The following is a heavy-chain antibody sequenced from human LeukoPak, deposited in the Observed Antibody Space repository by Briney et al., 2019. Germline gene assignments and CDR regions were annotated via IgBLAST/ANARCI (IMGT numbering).Heavy chain of an antibody. D-gene: IGHD1-26*01. V-gene: IGHV1-2*06. CDR2: INPNNGGT. J-gene: IGHJ4*02. CDR3: ARDRGGSYSDY. CDR1: GYTFTGYY. Sequence: GASVKVSCKASGYTFTGYYMHWVRQAPGQGPEWMGRINPNNGGTNYAQKFQGRVTMTRDTSISTAYMELSRLRSDDTAVYYCARDRGGSYSDYWGQGTLVTVSS.